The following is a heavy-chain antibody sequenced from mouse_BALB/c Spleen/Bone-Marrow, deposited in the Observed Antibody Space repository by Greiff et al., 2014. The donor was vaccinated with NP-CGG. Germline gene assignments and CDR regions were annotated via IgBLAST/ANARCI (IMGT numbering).Heavy chain of an antibody. CDR2: IDPENGNT. D-gene: IGHD2-3*01. Sequence: EVKVEESGAELVRPGALVKLSCKASGFNIKDYYMHWVKQRPEQDLEWIGWIDPENGNTIYDPKFQGKASITADTSSNTAYLQLSSLTSEDTAVYYCAPIYDGYYVAWFAYWGQGTLVTVSA. CDR3: APIYDGYYVAWFAY. V-gene: IGHV14-1*02. CDR1: GFNIKDYY. J-gene: IGHJ3*01.